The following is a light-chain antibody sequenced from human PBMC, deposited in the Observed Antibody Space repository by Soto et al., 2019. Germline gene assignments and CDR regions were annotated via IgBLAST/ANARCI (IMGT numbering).Light chain of an antibody. CDR3: QQRSNWPSWT. V-gene: IGKV3-11*01. CDR2: DTS. CDR1: QSVSNY. J-gene: IGKJ1*01. Sequence: EIVLTQSPATLSLSPGERATLSCRASQSVSNYLAWYQQKPGQAPRLLIYDTSNRATGIPPRFSGSGSGTDFTLTISRLEPEDFALYYCQQRSNWPSWTFGQGTKVDNK.